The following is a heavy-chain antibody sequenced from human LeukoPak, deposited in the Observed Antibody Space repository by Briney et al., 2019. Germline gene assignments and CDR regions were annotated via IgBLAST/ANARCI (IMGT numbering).Heavy chain of an antibody. CDR3: ARGQVAGYYFDY. D-gene: IGHD6-19*01. V-gene: IGHV4-34*01. J-gene: IGHJ4*02. CDR2: IHHSGGT. Sequence: SETLSLTCAVYGGSFSGYYFTWIRQPPGEGLEWIGEIHHSGGTNYNPSLKSRVTISLDASKNQISLRLSSVTAADTAVYYCARGQVAGYYFDYWGQGTLVTVSS. CDR1: GGSFSGYY.